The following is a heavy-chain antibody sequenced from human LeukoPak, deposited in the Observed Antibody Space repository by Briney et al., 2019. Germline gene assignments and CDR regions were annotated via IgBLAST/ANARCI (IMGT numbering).Heavy chain of an antibody. V-gene: IGHV4-34*01. CDR2: INHSGST. CDR3: ARGPTTVTSAFDY. D-gene: IGHD4-17*01. J-gene: IGHJ4*02. CDR1: GGSFSGYY. Sequence: SETLSLTCAVSGGSFSGYYWNWIRQPPGKGLEWIGEINHSGSTNYNPSLKSRVTISVDTSKNQFSLTLSSVTAADTAVYYCARGPTTVTSAFDYRGQGTLVTVSS.